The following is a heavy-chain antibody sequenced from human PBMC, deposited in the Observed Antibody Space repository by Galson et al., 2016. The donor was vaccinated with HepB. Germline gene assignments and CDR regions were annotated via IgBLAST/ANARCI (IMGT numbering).Heavy chain of an antibody. D-gene: IGHD3-10*01. CDR2: IYSGGNT. Sequence: SLRLSCAASGFTVSSTYMTWVRQAPGKGLEWVSVIYSGGNTYYADSVKGRFTTSRDNSKNTLFLQMKSLRAEDTAVYYCARSPNYGSESLFDYWGQGALVTVSS. J-gene: IGHJ4*02. CDR1: GFTVSSTY. V-gene: IGHV3-53*01. CDR3: ARSPNYGSESLFDY.